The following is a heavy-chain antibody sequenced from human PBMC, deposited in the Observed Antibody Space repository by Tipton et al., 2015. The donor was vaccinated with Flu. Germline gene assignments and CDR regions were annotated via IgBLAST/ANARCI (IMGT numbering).Heavy chain of an antibody. Sequence: LRLSCTVSGGSISSFYWSWIRQPPGKGLEWIGYIYSSARTNYNSSLESRVTISVDTSKNQFSLNLSSVTAAETAVYYCARGPQVPVWPYYYGMDVWGQGTTVTVSS. CDR1: GGSISSFY. CDR3: ARGPQVPVWPYYYGMDV. D-gene: IGHD2-2*01. V-gene: IGHV4-59*01. J-gene: IGHJ6*02. CDR2: IYSSART.